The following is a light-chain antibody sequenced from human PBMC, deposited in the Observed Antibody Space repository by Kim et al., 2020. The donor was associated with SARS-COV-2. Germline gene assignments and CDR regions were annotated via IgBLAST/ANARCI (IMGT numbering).Light chain of an antibody. CDR3: QQYESSIMYT. J-gene: IGKJ2*01. V-gene: IGKV3-20*01. CDR2: GAF. CDR1: QSISNNY. Sequence: SPGARVTLSCRASQSISNNYLAWYQQKPGQAPRLLIYGAFRRATGIPGRFSGSGSGTDFTLTISRLEPEDFAVYYCQQYESSIMYTFGQGTKLEI.